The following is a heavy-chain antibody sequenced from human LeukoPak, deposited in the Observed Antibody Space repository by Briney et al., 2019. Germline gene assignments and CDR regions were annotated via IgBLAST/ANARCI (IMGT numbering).Heavy chain of an antibody. CDR3: ARDSVDASGYSYGHVDY. CDR2: INPSGGST. V-gene: IGHV1-46*01. CDR1: GYTFTSYY. Sequence: WASVKISCTASGYTFTSYYMHWVRQAPGQGLEWMGIINPSGGSTSYAQKFQGRVTMTRDTSTSTVYMELSSLRSEDTAVYYCARDSVDASGYSYGHVDYWGQGTLVTVSS. D-gene: IGHD5-18*01. J-gene: IGHJ4*02.